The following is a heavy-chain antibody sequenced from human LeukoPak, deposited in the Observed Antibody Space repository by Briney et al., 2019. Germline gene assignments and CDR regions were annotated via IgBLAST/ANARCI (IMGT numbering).Heavy chain of an antibody. CDR1: GYTFTNYY. J-gene: IGHJ4*02. CDR2: INPRDGST. Sequence: GASVKVSCKAAGYTFTNYYMQWVRQAPGQGLEWMGIINPRDGSTGYAQKFQGRVTVTRDTSTSTVYMELSSLRSEDTAVYYCARVYCSGGSCYEFDFWGQGTLVTVSS. V-gene: IGHV1-46*03. D-gene: IGHD2-15*01. CDR3: ARVYCSGGSCYEFDF.